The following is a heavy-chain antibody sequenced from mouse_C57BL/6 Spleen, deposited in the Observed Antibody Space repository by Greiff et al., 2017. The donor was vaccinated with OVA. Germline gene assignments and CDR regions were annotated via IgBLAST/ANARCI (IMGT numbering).Heavy chain of an antibody. CDR2: IDPSDSET. V-gene: IGHV1-52*01. CDR1: GFTFTSYW. D-gene: IGHD2-1*01. CDR3: ARWDLLGAMDY. J-gene: IGHJ4*01. Sequence: QVQLKQPGAELVRPGSSVKLSCKASGFTFTSYWMHWVKQRPIQGLEWIGNIDPSDSETHYNQKFKDKATLTVDKSSSTAYMQLSSLTSEDAAVYYCARWDLLGAMDYWGQGTTVTVSS.